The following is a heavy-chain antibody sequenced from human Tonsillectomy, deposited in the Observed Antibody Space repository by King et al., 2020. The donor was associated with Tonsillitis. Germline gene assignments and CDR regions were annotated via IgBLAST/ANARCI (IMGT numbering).Heavy chain of an antibody. J-gene: IGHJ3*02. D-gene: IGHD1/OR15-1a*01. CDR2: IKSDGSST. CDR3: TRVRTVGFDAFDI. V-gene: IGHV3-74*01. Sequence: VQLVESGGGLVQPGGSLRLSCAASGFTFSSYWMHWVRQAPGKGLVWVSRIKSDGSSTSYAESVKGRITISRDNAKNTLYLQMNSLRAEDTAVYFCTRVRTVGFDAFDIWGQGTMVTVSS. CDR1: GFTFSSYW.